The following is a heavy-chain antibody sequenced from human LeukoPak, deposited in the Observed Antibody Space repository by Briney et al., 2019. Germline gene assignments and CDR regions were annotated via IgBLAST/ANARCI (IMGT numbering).Heavy chain of an antibody. V-gene: IGHV1-69-2*01. CDR2: VDPEDGET. J-gene: IGHJ4*02. CDR1: GYTFTDYY. Sequence: AAVKISCKVSGYTFTDYYMHWVQQAPGKGLEWMGLVDPEDGETIYAEKFQGRVTITADTSTDTAYMELSSLRSEDTAVYYCATAPYVGRLATPDYWGQGTLVTVSS. CDR3: ATAPYVGRLATPDY. D-gene: IGHD3-10*02.